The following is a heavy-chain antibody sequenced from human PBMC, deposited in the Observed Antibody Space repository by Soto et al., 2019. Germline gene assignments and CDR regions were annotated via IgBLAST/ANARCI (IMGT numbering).Heavy chain of an antibody. D-gene: IGHD4-17*01. V-gene: IGHV1-69*13. CDR1: GGTFSSYA. CDR2: IIPIFGTA. Sequence: GASVKVSFKASGGTFSSYAISWVRQAPGQGLEWMGGIIPIFGTANYAQKFQGRVTITADESTSTAYMELSSLRSEDTAVYYCAHGVVYGDYPGTNYYGMDVWGQGTTVTVSS. J-gene: IGHJ6*02. CDR3: AHGVVYGDYPGTNYYGMDV.